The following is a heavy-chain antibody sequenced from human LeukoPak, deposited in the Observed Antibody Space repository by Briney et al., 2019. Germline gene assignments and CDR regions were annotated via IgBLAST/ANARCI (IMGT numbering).Heavy chain of an antibody. Sequence: GASVMVSCKASGYSFTSYGISWLRQAPGQGLEWMGWVSTYNGNTNYAQKLQGRVTMTTDTSTSTAYMELRSLKSDDTAVYYCARTYSGYDSWGQGTLVTVSS. CDR3: ARTYSGYDS. D-gene: IGHD5-12*01. J-gene: IGHJ4*02. V-gene: IGHV1-18*04. CDR2: VSTYNGNT. CDR1: GYSFTSYG.